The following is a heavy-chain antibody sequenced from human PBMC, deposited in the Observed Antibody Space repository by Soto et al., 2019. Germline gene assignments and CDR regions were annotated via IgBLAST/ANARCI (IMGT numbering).Heavy chain of an antibody. CDR1: GFTFSSYA. Sequence: GSLRLSCAASGFTFSSYAMSWVRQAPGKGLEWVSAISGSGGSTYYADSVKGRFTISRDNSKNTLYLQMNSLRAEDTAVYYCAASSTYYYDSSGYQWGQGTLVTVSS. J-gene: IGHJ4*02. V-gene: IGHV3-23*01. CDR2: ISGSGGST. D-gene: IGHD3-22*01. CDR3: AASSTYYYDSSGYQ.